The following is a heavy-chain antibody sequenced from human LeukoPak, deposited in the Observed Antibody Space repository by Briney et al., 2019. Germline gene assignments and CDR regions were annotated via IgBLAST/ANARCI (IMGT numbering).Heavy chain of an antibody. J-gene: IGHJ4*02. V-gene: IGHV1-24*01. CDR2: FDPEDGET. CDR3: ATGGYYYDSSGYYYDY. Sequence: ASVKVSCKVSGYTLTELSMHWVRQAPGKGLERMGGFDPEDGETIYAQKFQGRVTMTEDTSTDTAYMELSSLRSEDTAVYYCATGGYYYDSSGYYYDYWGQGTLVTVSS. D-gene: IGHD3-22*01. CDR1: GYTLTELS.